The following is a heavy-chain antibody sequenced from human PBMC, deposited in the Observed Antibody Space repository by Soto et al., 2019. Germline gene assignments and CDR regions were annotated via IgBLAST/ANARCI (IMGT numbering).Heavy chain of an antibody. D-gene: IGHD6-6*01. V-gene: IGHV4-4*07. Sequence: SETLSLTXTVSGGSISSYYWSWIRQPAGKGLEWIGRIYTSGSTNYNPSLKSRVTMSVDTSKNQFSLKLSSVTAADTAVYYCARDDMYSSSYHFDYWGQGTLVTVSS. CDR1: GGSISSYY. CDR3: ARDDMYSSSYHFDY. J-gene: IGHJ4*02. CDR2: IYTSGST.